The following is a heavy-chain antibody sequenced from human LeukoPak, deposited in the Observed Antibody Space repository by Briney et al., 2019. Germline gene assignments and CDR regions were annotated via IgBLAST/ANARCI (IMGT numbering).Heavy chain of an antibody. V-gene: IGHV3-23*01. CDR3: ARSFTTKLDY. J-gene: IGHJ4*02. CDR2: IIGSGGRT. Sequence: GGSLRLSYAASGFTFTNHAMSWVRQAPGKGLEWVSAIIGSGGRTYYADSVKGRFTISRDNSKNTLSLQMNSLRAEDTAIYFCARSFTTKLDYWGQGTLVTVSS. CDR1: GFTFTNHA. D-gene: IGHD2/OR15-2a*01.